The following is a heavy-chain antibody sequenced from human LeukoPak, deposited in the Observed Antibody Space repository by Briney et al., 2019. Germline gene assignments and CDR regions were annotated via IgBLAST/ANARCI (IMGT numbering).Heavy chain of an antibody. J-gene: IGHJ4*02. CDR1: GGSFSGYY. V-gene: IGHV4-34*01. CDR2: INHSGST. Sequence: PSETLSLTCAVYGGSFSGYYWSWIRQPPGKGLEWNGEINHSGSTNYNPSLKSRVTISVDTSKNQFSLRLRSVTAADTAVYYCARLWFGELVTDSWGQGTLVTVSS. D-gene: IGHD3-10*01. CDR3: ARLWFGELVTDS.